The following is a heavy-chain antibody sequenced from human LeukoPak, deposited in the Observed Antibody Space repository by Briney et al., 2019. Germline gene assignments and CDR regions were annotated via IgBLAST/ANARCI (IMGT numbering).Heavy chain of an antibody. CDR3: ARGYCSSTSCYESNWFDP. J-gene: IGHJ5*02. Sequence: SVKVSCKASGGTFSSYAISWVRQAPGQGLEWMGGIIPIIGTANYAQKFQGRVTITADESTSTAYMELSSLRSEDTAVYYCARGYCSSTSCYESNWFDPWGQGTLVTVSS. V-gene: IGHV1-69*01. CDR1: GGTFSSYA. D-gene: IGHD2-2*01. CDR2: IIPIIGTA.